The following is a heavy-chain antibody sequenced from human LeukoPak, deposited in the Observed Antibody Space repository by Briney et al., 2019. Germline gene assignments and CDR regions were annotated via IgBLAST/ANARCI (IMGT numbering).Heavy chain of an antibody. J-gene: IGHJ2*01. V-gene: IGHV3-23*01. D-gene: IGHD4-17*01. CDR1: GFAFNSFA. CDR3: AKDRSIYGEGAYWYFDL. Sequence: GGSLGLSCAASGFAFNSFAMSWVRQAPGKGLEWVSAISGSGGSTYYADSVKGRFTISRDNCKNTLYLQMNSLRAADTAVYYCAKDRSIYGEGAYWYFDLWGRGTLVTVSS. CDR2: ISGSGGST.